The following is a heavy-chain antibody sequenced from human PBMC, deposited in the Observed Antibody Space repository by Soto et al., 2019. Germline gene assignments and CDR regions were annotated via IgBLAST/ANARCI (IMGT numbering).Heavy chain of an antibody. CDR1: GFTFSSYA. D-gene: IGHD2-15*01. CDR2: ISGSGGST. Sequence: PGGSLRLSCAASGFTFSSYAMSWVRQAPGKGLEWVSAISGSGGSTYYADSVKGRFTISRDNAKNSLYLQMNSLRAEDTAVYYCASGPYCSGGSCYSYNWFDPWGQGTLVTVSS. CDR3: ASGPYCSGGSCYSYNWFDP. J-gene: IGHJ5*02. V-gene: IGHV3-23*01.